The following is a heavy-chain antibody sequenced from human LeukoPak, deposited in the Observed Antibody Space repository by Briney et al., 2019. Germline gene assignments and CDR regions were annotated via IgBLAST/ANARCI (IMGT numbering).Heavy chain of an antibody. CDR1: GGSISSSSYY. CDR3: ARHLAIYDSGGYYYERGRYYFDF. V-gene: IGHV4-39*01. J-gene: IGHJ4*02. Sequence: SETPSLTCTVSGGSISSSSYYWGWIRQPPGKGLEWIGTIYYSGSTYYNPSLKSRVTISVDTSKNQFSLKLSSVTAADTAVYYCARHLAIYDSGGYYYERGRYYFDFWGQGALVTVSS. CDR2: IYYSGST. D-gene: IGHD3-22*01.